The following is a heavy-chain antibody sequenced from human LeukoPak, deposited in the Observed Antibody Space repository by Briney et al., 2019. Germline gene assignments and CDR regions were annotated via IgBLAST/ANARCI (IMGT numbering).Heavy chain of an antibody. CDR3: ARDILGYCSGGSCYSGAFDI. Sequence: GGSLRLSCAASEFNVRSNYMSWVRQAPGKGLEWVSGINWNGGSTGYADSVKGRFTISRDNAKNSLYLQMNSLRAEDTALYYCARDILGYCSGGSCYSGAFDIWGQGTMVTVSS. CDR1: EFNVRSNY. D-gene: IGHD2-15*01. CDR2: INWNGGST. V-gene: IGHV3-20*04. J-gene: IGHJ3*02.